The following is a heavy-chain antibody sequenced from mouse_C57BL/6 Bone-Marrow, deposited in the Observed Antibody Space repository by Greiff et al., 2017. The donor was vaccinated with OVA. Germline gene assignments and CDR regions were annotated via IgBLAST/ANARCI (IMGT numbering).Heavy chain of an antibody. Sequence: VQLVESGAELARPGASVKLSCKASGYTFTSYGISWVKQRTGQGLEWIGEIYPRSGNTYYNEKFKGKATLTADKSSSTAYMELRSLTSEDSAVYFCARRGVNWFAYWGQGTLVTVSA. CDR2: IYPRSGNT. CDR1: GYTFTSYG. CDR3: ARRGVNWFAY. D-gene: IGHD2-2*01. V-gene: IGHV1-81*01. J-gene: IGHJ3*01.